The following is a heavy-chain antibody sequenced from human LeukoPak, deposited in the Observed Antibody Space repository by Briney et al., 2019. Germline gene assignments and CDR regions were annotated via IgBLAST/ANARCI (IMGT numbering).Heavy chain of an antibody. J-gene: IGHJ6*03. CDR3: ARRSDSYYYMDV. Sequence: PGGSLRLSRAASGFSVSNNYMNWVRQAPGKGLEWVSVIYSGGTTYYADSVKGRFAISRDNSKNTLYLQMNSLRAEDTAVYYCARRSDSYYYMDVWAKGTTVTVSS. V-gene: IGHV3-53*01. CDR1: GFSVSNNY. CDR2: IYSGGTT.